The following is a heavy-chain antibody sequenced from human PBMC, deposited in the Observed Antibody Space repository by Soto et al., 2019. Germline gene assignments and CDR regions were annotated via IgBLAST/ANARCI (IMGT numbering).Heavy chain of an antibody. V-gene: IGHV4-30-4*01. CDR1: GGSISSGDYY. Sequence: SETLSLTCTVSGGSISSGDYYWSWIRQPPGKGLEWIGYIYYSGSTYYNPSLKSRVTISVDTSKNQFSLKLSSVTAADTAVYYCARADVDTAMANDYWGQGTLVTVSS. CDR3: ARADVDTAMANDY. CDR2: IYYSGST. J-gene: IGHJ4*02. D-gene: IGHD5-18*01.